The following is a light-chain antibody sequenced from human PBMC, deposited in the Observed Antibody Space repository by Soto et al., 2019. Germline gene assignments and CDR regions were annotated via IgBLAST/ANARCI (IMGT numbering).Light chain of an antibody. J-gene: IGKJ2*01. CDR3: HQYDNSPPYT. Sequence: EIVLTQSPGTLSLSPGERAILSCRASQSVSSSYLAWYQHKPGQAPRLLIYGASIRATGIPDRFSGSGSGTDFSITISSREPEDFAVYYCHQYDNSPPYTFGQGTKLEIK. CDR1: QSVSSSY. CDR2: GAS. V-gene: IGKV3-20*01.